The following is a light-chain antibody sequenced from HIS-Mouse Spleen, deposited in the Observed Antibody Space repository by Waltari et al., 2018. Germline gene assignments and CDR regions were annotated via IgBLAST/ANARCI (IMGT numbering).Light chain of an antibody. CDR2: QDS. J-gene: IGLJ2*01. V-gene: IGLV3-1*01. CDR3: QAWDSSYSV. Sequence: SYELTQPPSVSVSPGQTASITCSGDKLGDKYACWYQQKPGQSPVLVIYQDSKRPSGFPVRFSGSNSGNTATLTISGTQAMDEADYYCQAWDSSYSVFGGGTKLTVL. CDR1: KLGDKY.